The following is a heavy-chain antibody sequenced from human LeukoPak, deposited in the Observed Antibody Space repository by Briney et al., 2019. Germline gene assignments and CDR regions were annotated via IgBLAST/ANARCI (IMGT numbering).Heavy chain of an antibody. V-gene: IGHV4-30-4*01. CDR1: GGSISSGDYY. CDR2: IYYSGST. Sequence: SQTLSLTCTVSGGSISSGDYYWSWIRQPPGKGLEWIGYIYYSGSTYYNPSLKSRVTISVDTSKTQFSLELSSVTAADTAVYYCASGYYYDSSGYFDYWGQGTLVTVSS. J-gene: IGHJ4*02. CDR3: ASGYYYDSSGYFDY. D-gene: IGHD3-22*01.